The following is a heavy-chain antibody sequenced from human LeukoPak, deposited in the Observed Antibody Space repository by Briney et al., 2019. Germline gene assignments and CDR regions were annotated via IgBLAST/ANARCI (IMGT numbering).Heavy chain of an antibody. CDR2: ISGSGGST. V-gene: IGHV3-23*01. CDR1: GFTFSSYA. J-gene: IGHJ4*02. CDR3: ATAYCTNGVCSDY. D-gene: IGHD2-8*01. Sequence: PGGSLRLSCAASGFTFSSYAMSWVRQAPGKGLEWVSAISGSGGSTYYADSVKGRFTISRDNSKNTLYLQTNSLRAEDTAVYYCATAYCTNGVCSDYWGQGTLVTVSS.